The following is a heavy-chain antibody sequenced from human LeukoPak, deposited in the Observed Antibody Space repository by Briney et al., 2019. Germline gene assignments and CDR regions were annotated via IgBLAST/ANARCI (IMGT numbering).Heavy chain of an antibody. J-gene: IGHJ4*02. CDR1: GFTFSSYA. Sequence: GGSLRLPCAASGFTFSSYAMSWVRQAPGKGLEWVAVISYDGSNKYYADSVKGRFTISRDNSKNTLYLQMNSLRAEDTAVYYCAKDRFLEWLSIAPYFDYWGQGTLVTVSS. V-gene: IGHV3-30*18. D-gene: IGHD3-3*01. CDR3: AKDRFLEWLSIAPYFDY. CDR2: ISYDGSNK.